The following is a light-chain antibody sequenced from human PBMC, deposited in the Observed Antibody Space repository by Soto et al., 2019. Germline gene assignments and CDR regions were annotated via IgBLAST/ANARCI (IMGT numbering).Light chain of an antibody. CDR1: SSDVGGYNY. J-gene: IGLJ1*01. V-gene: IGLV2-8*01. CDR2: GVT. CDR3: SSYAGSSIYV. Sequence: QSALTQPPSASVSPGRSVTISCTGTSSDVGGYNYVSWYQQRPGKAPKLILYGVTQRPSGVPDRFSGSKSGNTASLTVSGLQADDQGDYYCSSYAGSSIYVFGTGTKVTVL.